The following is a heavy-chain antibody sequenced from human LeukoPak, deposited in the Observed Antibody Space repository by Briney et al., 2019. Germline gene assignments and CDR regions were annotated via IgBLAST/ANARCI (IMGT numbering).Heavy chain of an antibody. D-gene: IGHD3-9*01. V-gene: IGHV4-59*12. J-gene: IGHJ6*03. CDR1: GGSISSYY. CDR2: IYYSGGT. CDR3: ARRKEPNYDILTGSAGEYYYMDV. Sequence: KPSETLSLTCTVSGGSISSYYWSWIRQPPGKGLEWIGYIYYSGGTNYNPSLKSRVTISVETSKNQFSLKLSSVTAADTAVYYCARRKEPNYDILTGSAGEYYYMDVWGKGTTVTISS.